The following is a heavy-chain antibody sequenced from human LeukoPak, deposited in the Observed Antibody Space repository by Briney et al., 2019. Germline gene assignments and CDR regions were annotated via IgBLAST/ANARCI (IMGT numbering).Heavy chain of an antibody. CDR2: IYYSGST. J-gene: IGHJ5*02. Sequence: PSETLSLTCTVSGGSISSYYWSWIRQPPGKGLEWIGYIYYSGSTNYNPSLKSRVTISVDTSKNQLSLKLSSVTAADTAVYYCARDLAAAGGDNWFDPWGQGTLVTVSS. CDR3: ARDLAAAGGDNWFDP. V-gene: IGHV4-59*01. CDR1: GGSISSYY. D-gene: IGHD6-13*01.